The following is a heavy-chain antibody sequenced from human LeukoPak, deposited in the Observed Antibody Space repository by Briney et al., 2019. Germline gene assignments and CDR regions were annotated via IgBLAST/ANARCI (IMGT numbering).Heavy chain of an antibody. CDR1: GGSISGYY. CDR2: IYYSGST. CDR3: ARVTAAAINWFDP. D-gene: IGHD6-13*01. J-gene: IGHJ5*02. Sequence: SETLSLTCTVSGGSISGYYWSWIRQPPGKGLEWIGYIYYSGSTTYNPSLKSRVTISLDTSKKQFSLRLTSVSAADTAVYYCARVTAAAINWFDPWGQGTLVTVSS. V-gene: IGHV4-59*01.